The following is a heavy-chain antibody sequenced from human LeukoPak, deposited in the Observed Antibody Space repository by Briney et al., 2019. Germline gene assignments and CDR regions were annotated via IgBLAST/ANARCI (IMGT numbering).Heavy chain of an antibody. V-gene: IGHV3-74*01. CDR1: GFPFTSYW. J-gene: IGHJ4*02. CDR3: ARDRTHCGGDCFIDY. D-gene: IGHD2-21*02. Sequence: GGSLRLSCAASGFPFTSYWMYWVRQAPEKGLVWVSRINHEGSDTTYADSVKGRFTISRDNAKNMLYLQMNSLRAEDTAVYYCARDRTHCGGDCFIDYWGQGTLVTVSS. CDR2: INHEGSDT.